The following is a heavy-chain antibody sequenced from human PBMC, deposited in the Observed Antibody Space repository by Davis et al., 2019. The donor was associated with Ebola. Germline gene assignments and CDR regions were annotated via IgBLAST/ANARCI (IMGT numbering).Heavy chain of an antibody. J-gene: IGHJ4*02. D-gene: IGHD2-21*01. Sequence: PGGSLRLSCAASGFTFSNSAMSWVRQAPGKGLEWVSTISAGGDTTYYADSVKGRFTISRDNSNNTLYLQMNSLRAEDTALYYGARERTSCGGDCLDYWGQGTLVTVSS. CDR2: ISAGGDTT. CDR1: GFTFSNSA. V-gene: IGHV3-23*01. CDR3: ARERTSCGGDCLDY.